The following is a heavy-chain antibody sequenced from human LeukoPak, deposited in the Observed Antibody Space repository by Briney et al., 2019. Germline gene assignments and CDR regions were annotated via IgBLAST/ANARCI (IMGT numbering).Heavy chain of an antibody. D-gene: IGHD4-23*01. J-gene: IGHJ4*02. V-gene: IGHV3-23*01. Sequence: PGGSLRLSWAASGXTFSTYAMSWVRQAPGKGLEWVSAISGSGGSTYYADSVKGRFTISRDNSKNTLYLQMNSLRAEDTAVYYCAKGTDYGGNSYFDYWGQGTLVTVSS. CDR3: AKGTDYGGNSYFDY. CDR1: GXTFSTYA. CDR2: ISGSGGST.